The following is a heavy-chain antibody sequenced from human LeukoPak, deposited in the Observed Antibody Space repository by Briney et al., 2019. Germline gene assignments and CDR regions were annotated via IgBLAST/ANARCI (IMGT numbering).Heavy chain of an antibody. CDR1: GYTLTESS. V-gene: IGHV1-24*01. J-gene: IGHJ4*02. D-gene: IGHD6-13*01. CDR2: FDPEDGET. CDR3: ATTGIAAAGLTDY. Sequence: ASVKVSCKVSGYTLTESSMHWVRQAPGKGLEWMGGFDPEDGETIYAQKFQGRVTMTEDTSTDTAYMELSSLRSEDTAVYYCATTGIAAAGLTDYWGQGTLVTVSS.